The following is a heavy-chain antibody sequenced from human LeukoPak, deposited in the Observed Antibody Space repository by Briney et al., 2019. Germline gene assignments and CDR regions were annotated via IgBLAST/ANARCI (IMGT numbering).Heavy chain of an antibody. CDR1: GFTFSSYS. D-gene: IGHD6-19*01. CDR3: ARDSGGWWRGIDY. Sequence: GGSLRLSCAASGFTFSSYSMNWVRQAPGKGLEWVSSISSSSSYIYYADSVKGRFTISRDNAKNSLYLQMNSLRAEDTAVYYCARDSGGWWRGIDYWGQGTLVTVSS. J-gene: IGHJ4*02. V-gene: IGHV3-21*01. CDR2: ISSSSSYI.